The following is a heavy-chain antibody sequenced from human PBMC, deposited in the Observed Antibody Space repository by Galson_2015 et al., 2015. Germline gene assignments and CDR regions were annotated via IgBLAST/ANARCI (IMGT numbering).Heavy chain of an antibody. D-gene: IGHD6-13*01. J-gene: IGHJ6*02. CDR3: ARWIAAATEGPLKNYYYYYGIDV. Sequence: CAISGDSVSSNSAAWNWIRQSPSRGLEWLGRTYYRSRWYIDYAVSVKSRITINPDTSKNQFSLQLNSVTPEDTAVYYCARWIAAATEGPLKNYYYYYGIDVWGQGTTVTVSS. CDR2: TYYRSRWYI. CDR1: GDSVSSNSAA. V-gene: IGHV6-1*01.